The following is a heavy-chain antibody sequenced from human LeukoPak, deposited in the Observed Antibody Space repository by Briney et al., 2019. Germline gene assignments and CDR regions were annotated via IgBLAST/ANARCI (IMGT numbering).Heavy chain of an antibody. CDR3: ARYGNYYASSGYASYYFDY. CDR1: GGSISSSSYY. D-gene: IGHD3-22*01. CDR2: IYYSGST. V-gene: IGHV4-39*01. J-gene: IGHJ4*02. Sequence: SETLSLTCTVSGGSISSSSYYWGWIRQPPGKGLEWIGSIYYSGSTYYNPSLKSRVTISVDTSKNQFSLKLSSVTAADTAVYYCARYGNYYASSGYASYYFDYWGQGTLVTVSS.